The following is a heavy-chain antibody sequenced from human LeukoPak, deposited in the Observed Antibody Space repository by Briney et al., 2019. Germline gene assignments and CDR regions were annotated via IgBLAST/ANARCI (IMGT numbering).Heavy chain of an antibody. CDR1: GFTFSSYG. CDR3: ARSSYSSSSSV. D-gene: IGHD6-6*01. Sequence: PGGSLRLSCAASGFTFSSYGMHWVRQAPGTGLEWVAFISYDGTEKYYADSVKGRFTISRDNAKNSLYLQINSLRAEDTAVYYCARSSYSSSSSVWGQGTMVTVSS. V-gene: IGHV3-30*03. CDR2: ISYDGTEK. J-gene: IGHJ3*01.